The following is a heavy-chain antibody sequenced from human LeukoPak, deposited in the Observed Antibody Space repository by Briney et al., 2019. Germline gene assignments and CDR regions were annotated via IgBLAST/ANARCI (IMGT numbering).Heavy chain of an antibody. CDR3: ARQAYVYTAFFVY. CDR2: INHSGST. V-gene: IGHV4-34*01. J-gene: IGHJ4*02. Sequence: PPETLSHTRAVYGGSFRGYFWSWIRQPPGKGLGWIGEINHSGSTINNPPPKSRVTISADTSKNQFSLKLSSVTASDTAVYYCARQAYVYTAFFVYWGQGTLVTVSS. D-gene: IGHD3-16*01. CDR1: GGSFRGYF.